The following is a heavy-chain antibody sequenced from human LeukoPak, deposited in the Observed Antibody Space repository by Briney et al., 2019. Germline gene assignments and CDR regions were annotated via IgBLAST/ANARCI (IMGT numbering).Heavy chain of an antibody. J-gene: IGHJ4*02. D-gene: IGHD3-22*01. CDR2: ISSSGSTI. V-gene: IGHV3-11*01. CDR3: ARDGAERYYYDSSGYYFGY. CDR1: GFTFSDYY. Sequence: GGSLRLSCAASGFTFSDYYMSWIRQAPGKGLEWVSYISSSGSTIYYADSVKGRFTISRDNAKNSLYLQMNSLRAEDTAVYYCARDGAERYYYDSSGYYFGYWGQGTLVTVSS.